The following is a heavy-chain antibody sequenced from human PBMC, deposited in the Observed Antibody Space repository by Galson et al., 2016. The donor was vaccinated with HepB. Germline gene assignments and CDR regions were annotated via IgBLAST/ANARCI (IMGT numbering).Heavy chain of an antibody. CDR1: GYTFTSYD. J-gene: IGHJ5*02. D-gene: IGHD3-3*01. CDR3: ARSRRITIFGVVFITWFDP. V-gene: IGHV1-8*01. Sequence: SVKVSCKASGYTFTSYDINWVRQATGQGLEWMGWMNPNSGNTGYAQKFQGRVTMTRNTSISTAYMELSSLSTEDTAVYYCARSRRITIFGVVFITWFDPWGQGTLVTVSS. CDR2: MNPNSGNT.